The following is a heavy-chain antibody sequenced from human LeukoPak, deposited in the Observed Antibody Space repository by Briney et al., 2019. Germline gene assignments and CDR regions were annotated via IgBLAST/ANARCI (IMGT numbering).Heavy chain of an antibody. CDR1: GGSVSDYY. J-gene: IGHJ4*02. V-gene: IGHV4-59*02. CDR3: ASRKLGNDY. Sequence: SETLSLTCTVSGGSVSDYYWSWIRQSPGKGLEWIGYIYYTGSTSYNPSLRGRVTMSADTSKNQFSLKLSSVTAADTAVYYCASRKLGNDYWGQGTLVTVPS. D-gene: IGHD7-27*01. CDR2: IYYTGST.